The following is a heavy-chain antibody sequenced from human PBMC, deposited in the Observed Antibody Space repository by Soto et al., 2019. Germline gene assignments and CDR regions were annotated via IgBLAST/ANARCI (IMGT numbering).Heavy chain of an antibody. V-gene: IGHV3-23*01. CDR1: GFTFSSYA. CDR2: ISGSGGST. Sequence: GGSLRLSCAASGFTFSSYAMSWVRQAPGKGLEWVSAISGSGGSTYYADSVKGRFTISRDNSKNTLYLQMNSLRAEDTAVYYCAKDLPAYCYDSSGYFDYWGQGTLVTVSS. CDR3: AKDLPAYCYDSSGYFDY. J-gene: IGHJ4*02. D-gene: IGHD3-22*01.